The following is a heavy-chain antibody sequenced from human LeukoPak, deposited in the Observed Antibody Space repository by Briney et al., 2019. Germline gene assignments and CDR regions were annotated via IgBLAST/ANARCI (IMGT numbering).Heavy chain of an antibody. Sequence: GGSLRLSCAASGFTFSSYGMHWVRQTPGKGLEWVAVIWYDGSNKYYAGSVKGRFTISRDNSKNTLYLQMNSLRAEDTAVYYCARQGEDWLQLAYYFDYWGQGTLVTVSS. J-gene: IGHJ4*02. CDR1: GFTFSSYG. CDR3: ARQGEDWLQLAYYFDY. D-gene: IGHD5-12*01. V-gene: IGHV3-33*01. CDR2: IWYDGSNK.